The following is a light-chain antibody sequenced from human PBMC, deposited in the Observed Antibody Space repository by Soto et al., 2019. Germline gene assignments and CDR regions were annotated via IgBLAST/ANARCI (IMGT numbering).Light chain of an antibody. V-gene: IGLV2-14*01. J-gene: IGLJ1*01. CDR2: DVS. Sequence: QSVLAQPASVSGSPGQSITISCTGTSSDVGGYDFVSWYQQHPGKAPKLMISDVSNRPSGGSNRSSGSKSGNTASLTVSGLQAEDEADYYCSSYAGSNILYVFGTGTKVTVL. CDR3: SSYAGSNILYV. CDR1: SSDVGGYDF.